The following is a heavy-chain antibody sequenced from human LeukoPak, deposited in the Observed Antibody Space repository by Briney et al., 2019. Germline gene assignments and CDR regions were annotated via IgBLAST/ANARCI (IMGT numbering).Heavy chain of an antibody. CDR3: ARRSAFLNAFDI. CDR2: IYYSGST. Sequence: PSETLSLTCTVSGGSISSDYWSWVRQTPGKGLEWIGCIYYSGSTEYNPSLKSRVTISVDTSKNHFSLRLNSVTAADTAFYYCARRSAFLNAFDIWGQGTLVTVSS. V-gene: IGHV4-59*01. J-gene: IGHJ3*02. CDR1: GGSISSDY.